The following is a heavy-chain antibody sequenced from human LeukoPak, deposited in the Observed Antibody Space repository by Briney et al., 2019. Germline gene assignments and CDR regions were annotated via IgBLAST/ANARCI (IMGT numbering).Heavy chain of an antibody. CDR1: GFIFSSYE. J-gene: IGHJ5*02. CDR2: IDSTGTTI. D-gene: IGHD6-13*01. V-gene: IGHV3-48*03. CDR3: AREGRAAAGTDWFDP. Sequence: GGSLRLSCAASGFIFSSYEMNWVRQAPGKGLELVSYIDSTGTTIYYADSVKGRFTISRDNVKNSLYLQMNSLTAEDTAVYYCAREGRAAAGTDWFDPWGQGTLVTVSS.